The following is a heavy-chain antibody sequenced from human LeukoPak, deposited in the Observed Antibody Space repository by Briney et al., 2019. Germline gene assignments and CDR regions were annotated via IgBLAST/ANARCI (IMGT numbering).Heavy chain of an antibody. J-gene: IGHJ4*02. Sequence: PSETLSLTCTVSGGSISTYYWSWIRQPPGKGLEWIGYIYYTGSTNYNPSLKSRVTLSVDMSKNQFSLKLSSVTAADTAVYYCARGREIVDFWGQGTLVTVSS. D-gene: IGHD5-24*01. CDR2: IYYTGST. CDR3: ARGREIVDF. CDR1: GGSISTYY. V-gene: IGHV4-59*12.